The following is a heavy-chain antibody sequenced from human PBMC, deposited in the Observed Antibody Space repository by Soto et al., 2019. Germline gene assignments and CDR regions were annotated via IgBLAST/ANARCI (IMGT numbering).Heavy chain of an antibody. V-gene: IGHV1-69*13. CDR2: IIPILNSP. J-gene: IGHJ6*02. Sequence: GASVQVSFKASGGTFGSYAITWLRRAPGQGLEWLGGIIPILNSPAYAQKFKARVVITADEITNTAYMELNSLRFDDTAVYYCAREAPYCTSATCPKFYDMDVWGQGTTVTVSS. CDR1: GGTFGSYA. D-gene: IGHD2-2*01. CDR3: AREAPYCTSATCPKFYDMDV.